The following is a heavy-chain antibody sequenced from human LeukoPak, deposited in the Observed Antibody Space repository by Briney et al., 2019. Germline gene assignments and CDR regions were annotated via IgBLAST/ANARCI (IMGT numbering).Heavy chain of an antibody. V-gene: IGHV4-4*07. CDR3: ARIYPALFDN. D-gene: IGHD3-16*02. J-gene: IGHJ4*02. Sequence: PSETLSLTCNVSGGSINNYYWNWIRQPAGKGLEWIGRIYSSGSTNYNPSLKSRVTMSVYTSKNQFSLKLSSVTAADTAVYYCARIYPALFDNWGQGTLVTVSP. CDR2: IYSSGST. CDR1: GGSINNYY.